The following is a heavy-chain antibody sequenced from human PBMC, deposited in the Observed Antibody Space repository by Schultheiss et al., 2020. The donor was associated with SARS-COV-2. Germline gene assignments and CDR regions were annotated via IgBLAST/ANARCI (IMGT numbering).Heavy chain of an antibody. D-gene: IGHD2-15*01. CDR3: ARDAHSSPGSSFDWYFVV. CDR2: IYYSGST. J-gene: IGHJ2*01. V-gene: IGHV4-31*03. Sequence: SETLSLTCTVSGGSIRNANYYWSWIRQHPGKGLEWIGYIYYSGSTYYNPSLKSRVTISVDTSKNNFPLKLTSVTAADTALYYCARDAHSSPGSSFDWYFVVRRRGTLV. CDR1: GGSIRNANYY.